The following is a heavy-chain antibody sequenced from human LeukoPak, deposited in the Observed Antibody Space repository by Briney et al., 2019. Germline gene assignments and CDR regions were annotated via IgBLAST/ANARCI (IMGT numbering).Heavy chain of an antibody. CDR2: ITPIFGTA. J-gene: IGHJ4*02. CDR1: GYTFTSYY. Sequence: SVKVSCKASGYTFTSYYMHWVRQAPGQGLEWMGGITPIFGTANYAQKFQGRVTITADKSTSTAYMELSSLRSEDTAVYYCARESRDTMIRGVTRSVDCWGQGTLVTVSS. D-gene: IGHD3-10*01. V-gene: IGHV1-69*06. CDR3: ARESRDTMIRGVTRSVDC.